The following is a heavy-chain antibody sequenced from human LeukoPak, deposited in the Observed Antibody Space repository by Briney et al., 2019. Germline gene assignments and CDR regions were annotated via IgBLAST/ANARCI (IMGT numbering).Heavy chain of an antibody. Sequence: PSETLPLTCAVYGGSFSGYYWSWIRQPPGKGLEWIGEINHSGSTNYNPSLKSRVTISVDTSKNQFSLKLSSVTAADTAVYYCARDLTGALGNYWGQGTLVTVSS. V-gene: IGHV4-34*01. CDR3: ARDLTGALGNY. D-gene: IGHD7-27*01. CDR2: INHSGST. J-gene: IGHJ4*02. CDR1: GGSFSGYY.